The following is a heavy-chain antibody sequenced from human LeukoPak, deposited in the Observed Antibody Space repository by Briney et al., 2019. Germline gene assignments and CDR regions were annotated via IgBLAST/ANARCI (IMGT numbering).Heavy chain of an antibody. CDR2: IYYSGST. D-gene: IGHD3-10*01. CDR3: ARDELGTYYYGSGSYYNI. V-gene: IGHV4-59*01. J-gene: IGHJ4*02. CDR1: GGSISSYY. Sequence: PSETLSLTCTVSGGSISSYYWSWIRQPPGKGLEWIGYIYYSGSTNYNPSLKSRVTISVDTSKNQFSLKLSSVTAADTAVYYCARDELGTYYYGSGSYYNIWGQGTLVTVSS.